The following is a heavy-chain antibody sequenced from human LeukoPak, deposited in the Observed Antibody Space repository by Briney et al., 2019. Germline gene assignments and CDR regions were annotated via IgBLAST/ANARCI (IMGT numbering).Heavy chain of an antibody. Sequence: PGGSLRLSCAASGFTLSSYEMNWVRQAPGKGVQWLSYISSGGRTIYYADSVQGRFTVSRDNAKNSLYLQMNSLRAEDTAVYYCARVKRDTAMVFDFWGQGTLVTVSS. V-gene: IGHV3-48*03. CDR2: ISSGGRTI. J-gene: IGHJ4*02. D-gene: IGHD5-18*01. CDR1: GFTLSSYE. CDR3: ARVKRDTAMVFDF.